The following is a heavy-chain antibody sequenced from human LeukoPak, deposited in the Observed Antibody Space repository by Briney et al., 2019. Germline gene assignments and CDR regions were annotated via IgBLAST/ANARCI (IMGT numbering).Heavy chain of an antibody. CDR2: IRYDGSNK. D-gene: IGHD3-9*01. V-gene: IGHV3-30*02. CDR1: GFTFSSYG. CDR3: AKPMSHYDILTGYYYNWFDP. J-gene: IGHJ5*02. Sequence: GGSLRLSCAASGFTFSSYGMHWVRQAPGKGLEWVAFIRYDGSNKYYADSVKGRFTISRDNSKNTLYLQMNSLRAEDTAVYYCAKPMSHYDILTGYYYNWFDPWGQGTLVTVSS.